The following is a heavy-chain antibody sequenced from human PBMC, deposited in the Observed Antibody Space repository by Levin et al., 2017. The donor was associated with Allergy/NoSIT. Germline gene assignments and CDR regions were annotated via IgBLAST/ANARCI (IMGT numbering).Heavy chain of an antibody. Sequence: SVKVSCKASGGTFSSYAISWVRQAPGQGLEWMGGIIPIFGTANYAQKFQGRVTITADESTSTAYMELSSLRSEDTAVYHCASGFSVGAVKFDYWGQGTLVTVSS. CDR3: ASGFSVGAVKFDY. J-gene: IGHJ4*02. CDR2: IIPIFGTA. D-gene: IGHD1-26*01. CDR1: GGTFSSYA. V-gene: IGHV1-69*13.